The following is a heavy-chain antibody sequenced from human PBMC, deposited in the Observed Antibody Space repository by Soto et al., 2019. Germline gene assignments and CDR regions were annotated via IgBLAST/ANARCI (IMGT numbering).Heavy chain of an antibody. CDR2: INAGNGNT. V-gene: IGHV1-3*01. Sequence: QVQLVQSGAEVKKPGASVKVSCKASGYTFTSYAMHWVRQAPGQRLEWMGWINAGNGNTKYSQKFQGRDTITRDTSASTAYMELSSLRSEDTAVYYCARDFSWFGELIASDYWGQGTLVTVSS. D-gene: IGHD3-10*01. CDR1: GYTFTSYA. J-gene: IGHJ4*02. CDR3: ARDFSWFGELIASDY.